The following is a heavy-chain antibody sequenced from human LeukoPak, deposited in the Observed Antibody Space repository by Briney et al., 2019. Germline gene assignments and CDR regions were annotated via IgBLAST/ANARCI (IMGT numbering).Heavy chain of an antibody. V-gene: IGHV3-23*01. CDR3: AKLDQQTYYYDSSGYYYVYFQH. CDR2: ISGSGGST. J-gene: IGHJ1*01. D-gene: IGHD3-22*01. Sequence: GGSLRVSCAASGFTFSSYAMSWVRQAPGKGLEWVSAISGSGGSTYYADSVKGRFTISRDNSKNTLYLQMNSLRAEDTAVYYCAKLDQQTYYYDSSGYYYVYFQHWGQGTLVTVSS. CDR1: GFTFSSYA.